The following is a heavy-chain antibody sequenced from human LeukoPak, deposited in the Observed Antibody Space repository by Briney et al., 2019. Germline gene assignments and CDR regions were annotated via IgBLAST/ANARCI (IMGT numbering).Heavy chain of an antibody. Sequence: PSETLSLTCTVSGGSITNYYWSWIRQPPGKGLEWIGYIYYSGSTNYNPSLKSRVTMSVDTSKNQFSLELTSVTAADTAVYHCARATTYYYGTDVWGQGTTVTVSS. V-gene: IGHV4-59*01. D-gene: IGHD1-1*01. CDR1: GGSITNYY. CDR2: IYYSGST. J-gene: IGHJ6*02. CDR3: ARATTYYYGTDV.